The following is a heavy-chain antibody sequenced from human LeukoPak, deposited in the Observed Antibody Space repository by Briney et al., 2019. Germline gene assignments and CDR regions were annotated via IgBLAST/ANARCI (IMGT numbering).Heavy chain of an antibody. CDR1: GFTFSSHH. V-gene: IGHV3-7*01. J-gene: IGHJ4*02. CDR2: IKPDGSEK. Sequence: GSLRLSCLASGFTFSSHHMKWVRQTPGKGLESVATIKPDGSEKYYVDSVKGRFTISRDNAKSSLYLQMNSLRAEDTGVYFCARMSSYCDYWGQGTLVTVSS. CDR3: ARMSSYCDY. D-gene: IGHD2-2*01.